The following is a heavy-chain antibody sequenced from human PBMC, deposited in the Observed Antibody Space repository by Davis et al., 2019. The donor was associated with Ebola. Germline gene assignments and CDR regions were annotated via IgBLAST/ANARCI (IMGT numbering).Heavy chain of an antibody. Sequence: GGSLRLSCAASGFTFSSYAMSWVRQAPGKGLEWVANIKQDGSEKYYVDSVKGRFTISRDNAKNSLYLQMNSLRAEDTAVYYCARTGIVGATSANYYYYGMDVWGQGTTVTVSS. CDR3: ARTGIVGATSANYYYYGMDV. J-gene: IGHJ6*02. CDR2: IKQDGSEK. CDR1: GFTFSSYA. D-gene: IGHD1-26*01. V-gene: IGHV3-7*03.